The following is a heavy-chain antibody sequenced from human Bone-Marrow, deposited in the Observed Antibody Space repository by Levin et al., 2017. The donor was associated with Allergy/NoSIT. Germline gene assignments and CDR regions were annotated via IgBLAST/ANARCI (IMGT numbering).Heavy chain of an antibody. Sequence: SQTLSLTCTVSGGSISSYYWSWIRQPPGKGLEWIGYIYYSGSTNYNPSLKSRVTISVDTSKNQFSLKLSSVTAADTAVYYCARGGRFSWTYGMDVWGQGTTVTVSS. CDR2: IYYSGST. V-gene: IGHV4-59*08. CDR1: GGSISSYY. D-gene: IGHD3-3*01. J-gene: IGHJ6*02. CDR3: ARGGRFSWTYGMDV.